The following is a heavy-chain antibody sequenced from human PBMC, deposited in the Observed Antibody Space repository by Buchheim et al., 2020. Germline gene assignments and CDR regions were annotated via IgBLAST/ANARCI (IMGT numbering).Heavy chain of an antibody. CDR3: ARLVLNGYNYFRHIDL. D-gene: IGHD5-24*01. CDR1: GGSISSGGYY. V-gene: IGHV4-31*03. CDR2: IYYSGST. Sequence: QVQLQESGPGLVKPSQTLSLTCTVSGGSISSGGYYWSWIRQHPGKGLEWIGYIYYSGSTYYNPSLKSRVPISVDTSKNQFSLKLSSVTAADTAVYFCARLVLNGYNYFRHIDLWGRGTL. J-gene: IGHJ2*01.